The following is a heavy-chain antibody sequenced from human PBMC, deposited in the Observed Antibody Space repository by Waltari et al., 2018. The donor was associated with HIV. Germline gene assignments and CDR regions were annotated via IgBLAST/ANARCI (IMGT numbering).Heavy chain of an antibody. V-gene: IGHV3-72*01. D-gene: IGHD2-21*02. Sequence: EVQLVESGGGLVQPGGSLRLSCAPSGFTFSDHYMDWVRQAPGKGLEWVGRSRNKTKRYSTEYAASVKGRFTISRDDSENSLYLQMNSLKTEDTAVYYCVRNLADSHYHYYMDVWGTGTTVTVSS. CDR1: GFTFSDHY. J-gene: IGHJ6*03. CDR2: SRNKTKRYST. CDR3: VRNLADSHYHYYMDV.